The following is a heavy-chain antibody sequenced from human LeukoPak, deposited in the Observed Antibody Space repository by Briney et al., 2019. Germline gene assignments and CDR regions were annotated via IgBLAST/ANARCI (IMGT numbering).Heavy chain of an antibody. Sequence: PSETLSLTCTVSGGSISSSSYYWGWIRQPPGKGLEWIGSIYYSGSTYYNPSLKSRVTISVDTSKNQFSLKLSSVTAADTAVYYCARDGSYYAFDIWGQGTMVTVSS. D-gene: IGHD1-26*01. J-gene: IGHJ3*02. V-gene: IGHV4-39*07. CDR3: ARDGSYYAFDI. CDR2: IYYSGST. CDR1: GGSISSSSYY.